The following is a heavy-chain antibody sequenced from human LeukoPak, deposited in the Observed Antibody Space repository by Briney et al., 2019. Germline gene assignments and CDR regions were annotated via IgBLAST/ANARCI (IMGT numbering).Heavy chain of an antibody. J-gene: IGHJ4*02. CDR1: GASISSSSYS. CDR2: TYYNGNT. V-gene: IGHV4-39*07. D-gene: IGHD3-16*01. CDR3: ARSDERTFGDYFDC. Sequence: SETLSLSCTVSGASISSSSYSWGWIRQPPGKGLEWIETTYYNGNTFYNPSLKGRVTTSIDTSNNQFSLRLTSVTAADTAVYYCARSDERTFGDYFDCWGQGTLVTVSS.